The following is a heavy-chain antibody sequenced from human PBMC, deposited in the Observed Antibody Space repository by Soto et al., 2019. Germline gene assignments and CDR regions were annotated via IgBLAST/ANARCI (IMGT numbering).Heavy chain of an antibody. Sequence: QVQLVESGGHVVQPGESLRLSCSASGFSFSDYGMHWVRQAPGKGLEWVAVISYDGSDKYVADSVRGRFAISRDNSKNTLYLQMNSLRAEDTAIYYCAKSHPITVISLDYWAQGTLVTVSS. J-gene: IGHJ4*02. CDR2: ISYDGSDK. CDR3: AKSHPITVISLDY. V-gene: IGHV3-33*08. CDR1: GFSFSDYG. D-gene: IGHD6-19*01.